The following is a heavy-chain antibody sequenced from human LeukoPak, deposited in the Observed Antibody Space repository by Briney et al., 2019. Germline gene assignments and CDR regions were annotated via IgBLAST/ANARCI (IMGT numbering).Heavy chain of an antibody. Sequence: GSLRLSCAASGFTFSSYAMSWVRQAPGKGLEWVSAISGSGGSTYYADSVKDRFTISRDNSKNTMYLQMNSLRTEDTAVYYCARRRSSSWGIDYWGQGTLVTVSS. J-gene: IGHJ4*02. CDR1: GFTFSSYA. CDR3: ARRRSSSWGIDY. D-gene: IGHD6-13*01. CDR2: ISGSGGST. V-gene: IGHV3-23*01.